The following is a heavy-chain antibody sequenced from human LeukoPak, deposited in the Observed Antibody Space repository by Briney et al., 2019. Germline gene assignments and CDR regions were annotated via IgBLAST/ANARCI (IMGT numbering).Heavy chain of an antibody. J-gene: IGHJ4*02. D-gene: IGHD6-19*01. V-gene: IGHV4-4*07. CDR2: IYSTGST. CDR1: GGSISGYY. Sequence: PSETLSLTCAVSGGSISGYYWGWIRQPAGKRLEWIGRIYSTGSTNYNPSLESRVTMSVDASKKQLSLKLSSVTAADTAVYYCARAVYNSGWYRVDYWGQGTLVTVSS. CDR3: ARAVYNSGWYRVDY.